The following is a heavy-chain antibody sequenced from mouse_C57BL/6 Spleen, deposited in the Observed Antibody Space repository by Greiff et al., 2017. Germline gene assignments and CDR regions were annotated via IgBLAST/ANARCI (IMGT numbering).Heavy chain of an antibody. Sequence: QVQLQQPGAELVRPGTSVKLSCKASGYTFTSYWMHWVKQRPGQGLEWIGVIDPSDSYTNYNQKFKGKATLTVDTSSSTAYMQLSSLTSEDSAVYYCARNGYWGQGTTRTVSS. V-gene: IGHV1-59*01. J-gene: IGHJ2*01. CDR2: IDPSDSYT. CDR3: ARNGY. CDR1: GYTFTSYW.